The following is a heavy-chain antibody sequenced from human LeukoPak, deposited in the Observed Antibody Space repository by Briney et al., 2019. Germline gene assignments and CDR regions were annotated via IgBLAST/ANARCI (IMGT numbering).Heavy chain of an antibody. D-gene: IGHD2-15*01. Sequence: SVKVSCKASGGTFSSYAISWVRQAPGQGLEWMGGIIPIFGTANYAQKFQGRVTITADESTSTAYMELSSLRSEDTAVYYCARDLSPGGGAFDIRGQGTMVTVSS. CDR2: IIPIFGTA. J-gene: IGHJ3*02. CDR1: GGTFSSYA. CDR3: ARDLSPGGGAFDI. V-gene: IGHV1-69*13.